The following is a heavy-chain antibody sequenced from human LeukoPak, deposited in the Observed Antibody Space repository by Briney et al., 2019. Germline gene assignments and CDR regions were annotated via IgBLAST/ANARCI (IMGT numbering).Heavy chain of an antibody. CDR3: ARVKVVVVPAAMDY. J-gene: IGHJ4*02. CDR1: GGSFSGYY. D-gene: IGHD2-2*01. V-gene: IGHV4-34*01. Sequence: SETLSLTCAVYGGSFSGYYWSWIRQPPGKGPEWIGEINHSGSTNYNPSLKSRVTISVDTSKNQFSLKLSSVTAADTAVYYCARVKVVVVPAAMDYWGQGTLVTVSS. CDR2: INHSGST.